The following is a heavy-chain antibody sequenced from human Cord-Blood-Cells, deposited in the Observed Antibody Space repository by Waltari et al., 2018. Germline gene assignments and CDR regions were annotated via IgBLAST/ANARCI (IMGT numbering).Heavy chain of an antibody. J-gene: IGHJ4*02. Sequence: QVQLVQSGAEVKKPGASVKVSCKASGCTFTSYYMHWLRQAPGQGIEWMGIINPGGGSTSDAQKFQGRVTMTRDTSTSTVYRELSRLRSEDTAVYYCARGVVTIFGVVSNFDYWGQGTLVTVSS. D-gene: IGHD3-3*01. CDR2: INPGGGST. CDR1: GCTFTSYY. V-gene: IGHV1-46*01. CDR3: ARGVVTIFGVVSNFDY.